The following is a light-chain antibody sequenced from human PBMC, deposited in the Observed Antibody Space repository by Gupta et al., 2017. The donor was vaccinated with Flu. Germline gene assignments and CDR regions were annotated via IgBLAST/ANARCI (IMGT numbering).Light chain of an antibody. CDR2: DAS. J-gene: IGKJ2*03. Sequence: EIVLIQSPATLSLSPGERATLSCRASQSVSSYLAWYQQKPGQAPRLLIYDASNRATGIPARFSGSGSGTDFTLTISSLEPEDFAVYYCQQRSNWQYSFGQGTKLEIK. CDR1: QSVSSY. V-gene: IGKV3-11*01. CDR3: QQRSNWQYS.